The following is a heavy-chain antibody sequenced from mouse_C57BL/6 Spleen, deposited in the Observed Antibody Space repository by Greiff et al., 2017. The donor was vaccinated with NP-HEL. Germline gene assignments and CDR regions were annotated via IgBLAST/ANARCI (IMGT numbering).Heavy chain of an antibody. J-gene: IGHJ4*01. CDR3: ARDRAMDY. V-gene: IGHV5-4*01. CDR2: ISDGGSYT. Sequence: EVKLMESGGGLVKPGGSLKLSCAASGFTFSSYAMSWVRQTPEKRLEWVATISDGGSYTYYPDNVKGRFTISRDNAKNNLYLQMSHLKSEDTAMYYCARDRAMDYWGQETSVTVSS. CDR1: GFTFSSYA.